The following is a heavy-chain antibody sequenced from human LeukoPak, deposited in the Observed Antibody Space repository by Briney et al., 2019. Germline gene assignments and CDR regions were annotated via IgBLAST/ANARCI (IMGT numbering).Heavy chain of an antibody. CDR2: ISSTSSTI. Sequence: GGSLRLSCAAAGFTFSDYAMNWVRQAPGKGLEWVSYISSTSSTIYYADSAKGRFTISRDNAEDSLYLQMNSLRAEDTAVYYCARGPGFGVDYWGQGTLVTVSS. J-gene: IGHJ4*02. CDR3: ARGPGFGVDY. CDR1: GFTFSDYA. D-gene: IGHD3-10*01. V-gene: IGHV3-48*01.